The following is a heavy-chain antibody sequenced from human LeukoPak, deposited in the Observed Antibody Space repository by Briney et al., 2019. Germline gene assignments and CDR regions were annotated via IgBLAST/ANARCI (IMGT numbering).Heavy chain of an antibody. V-gene: IGHV3-7*01. Sequence: GGSLRLSCAASGFTFSSFWMGWVRQTPGKRLEWVANMNIDGSEKYYADSVKGRFSISRDNARNSVYLQMNSLRVDDTAVYYCARDPAYSRLDYWGQGMLVTVSS. J-gene: IGHJ4*02. CDR3: ARDPAYSRLDY. CDR1: GFTFSSFW. CDR2: MNIDGSEK. D-gene: IGHD5-18*01.